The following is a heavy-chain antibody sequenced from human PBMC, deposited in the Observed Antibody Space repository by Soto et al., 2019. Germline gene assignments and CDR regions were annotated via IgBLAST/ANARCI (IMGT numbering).Heavy chain of an antibody. V-gene: IGHV3-66*01. CDR3: KRKHSMDV. J-gene: IGHJ6*02. Sequence: DVQLVESGGDLVQPGGSLRLSCAASGFTVSDNYMNWVRQAPGKGLEWVSTIYRSGDTIYADSVKGRFTISRDNAKNTLYLQMNSLRAEDTAVYYCKRKHSMDVWGQGTTITVSS. CDR1: GFTVSDNY. CDR2: IYRSGDT.